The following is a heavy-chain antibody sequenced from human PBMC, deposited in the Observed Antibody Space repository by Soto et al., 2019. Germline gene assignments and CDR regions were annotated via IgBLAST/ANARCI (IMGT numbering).Heavy chain of an antibody. J-gene: IGHJ3*01. CDR3: ARDQVYYNDISGRAFNAFDV. CDR2: IGLGSSTK. Sequence: LGLSCEASGFSFSSYSMNWVRQAPGKGLEWVSYIGLGSSTKYYADSVEGRFTISRDNAKNSLYLQMNSLRAEDTAVYYCARDQVYYNDISGRAFNAFDVWGQGTKVTVSS. V-gene: IGHV3-48*01. D-gene: IGHD3-22*01. CDR1: GFSFSSYS.